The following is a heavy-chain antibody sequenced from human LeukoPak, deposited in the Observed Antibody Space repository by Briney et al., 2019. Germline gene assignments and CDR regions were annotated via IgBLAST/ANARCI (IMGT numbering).Heavy chain of an antibody. D-gene: IGHD4-17*01. CDR1: GDSLSRSS. Sequence: SETLSLTCTVSGDSLSRSSWSWIRQSPGGGLEWIGYMFYGGTTNHNPSLKGRVTMSMVTSKDQFSLSLSSVTAADTAVCFCARRPNLPADFGDYWRFDIWGQGRRVTVSS. V-gene: IGHV4-59*08. CDR2: MFYGGTT. J-gene: IGHJ3*02. CDR3: ARRPNLPADFGDYWRFDI.